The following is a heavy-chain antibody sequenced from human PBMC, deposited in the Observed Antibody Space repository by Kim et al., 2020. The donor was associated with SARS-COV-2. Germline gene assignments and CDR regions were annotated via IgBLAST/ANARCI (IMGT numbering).Heavy chain of an antibody. CDR3: ARDVRANYQRVAPLHFFFNGMDV. J-gene: IGHJ6*02. CDR2: IYYRSRWYN. Sequence: SQTLSLTCGIVGESVFSDRVAWNWIRQSPSRGLEWLGRIYYRSRWYNDYAVSVKGRIIINADTSKNQFSLQLNSVTPEDTAVYFCARDVRANYQRVAPLHFFFNGMDVWGQGTTVTVSS. CDR1: GESVFSDRVA. V-gene: IGHV6-1*01. D-gene: IGHD3-10*02.